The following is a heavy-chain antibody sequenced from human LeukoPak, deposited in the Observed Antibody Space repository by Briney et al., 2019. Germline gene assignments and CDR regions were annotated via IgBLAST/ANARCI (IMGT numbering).Heavy chain of an antibody. D-gene: IGHD3-22*01. V-gene: IGHV4-30-2*01. CDR3: ARVVRYYDSSGYYDYFDY. CDR2: IYHRGST. Sequence: PSQTLSLTCAVSGGSISSGGYSWSWIRQPPGKGLEGFGYIYHRGSTYYNPSLKSRVTISVDRSKNQFSLKLSSVTAADTAVYYCARVVRYYDSSGYYDYFDYWGQGTLVTVSS. CDR1: GGSISSGGYS. J-gene: IGHJ4*02.